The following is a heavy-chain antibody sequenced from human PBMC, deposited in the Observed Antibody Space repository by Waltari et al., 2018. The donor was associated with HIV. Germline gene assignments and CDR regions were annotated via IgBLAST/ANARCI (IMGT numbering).Heavy chain of an antibody. V-gene: IGHV1-18*01. D-gene: IGHD2-21*01. Sequence: QVQLVQSGAEVKKPGASVKVSCKSSGSTFTSYGFAWVRQAPGQGLEWMGWSSAYKENTNYAPKFQGRVTMTTDTSTTTGYMELRRLRSADTAVYFCASYSPPRGLDVWGQGTTVTVS. CDR3: ASYSPPRGLDV. CDR1: GSTFTSYG. CDR2: SSAYKENT. J-gene: IGHJ6*02.